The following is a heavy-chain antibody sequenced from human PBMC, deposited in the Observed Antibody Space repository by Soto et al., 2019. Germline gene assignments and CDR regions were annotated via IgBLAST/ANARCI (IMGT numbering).Heavy chain of an antibody. Sequence: QVQLVQSGAEVKEPGASVRVSCKASGYTFITYYIHWVRQAPGQGLEWMGIINPGDGRTSYAQKWQGRVTMTTAASTSIVYMELSSLRSEDTAVYYCARWQYSHGMDVWGQGTTVTVSS. D-gene: IGHD2-15*01. CDR3: ARWQYSHGMDV. CDR2: INPGDGRT. J-gene: IGHJ6*02. V-gene: IGHV1-46*03. CDR1: GYTFITYY.